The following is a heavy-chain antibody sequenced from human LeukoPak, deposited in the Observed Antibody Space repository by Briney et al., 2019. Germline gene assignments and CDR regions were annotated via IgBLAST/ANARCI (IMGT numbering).Heavy chain of an antibody. CDR1: GDSVSSNSVT. J-gene: IGHJ5*02. Sequence: SQTLSLTCAISGDSVSSNSVTWNWIRQSPSRGLEWQGRTYYRSTWYNDYAVSVRGRITVNPDTSKNQFSLHLNSVTPGDTAVYYCARRLTQYDCFDPWGQGILVTVSS. D-gene: IGHD2-2*01. CDR3: ARRLTQYDCFDP. V-gene: IGHV6-1*01. CDR2: TYYRSTWYN.